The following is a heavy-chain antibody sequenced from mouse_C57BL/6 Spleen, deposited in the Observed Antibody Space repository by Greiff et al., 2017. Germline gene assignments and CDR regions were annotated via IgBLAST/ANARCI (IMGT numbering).Heavy chain of an antibody. Sequence: EVQLQQSGPELVKPGASVKIPCKASGYTFTDYNMDWVKQSHGKSLEWIGDINPNNGGTIYNQKFKGKATLTVDKSSSTAYMELRSLTTEDTAVYYCARRDGNYLYYFDYWGQGTTLTVSS. CDR1: GYTFTDYN. J-gene: IGHJ2*01. CDR2: INPNNGGT. D-gene: IGHD2-1*01. V-gene: IGHV1-18*01. CDR3: ARRDGNYLYYFDY.